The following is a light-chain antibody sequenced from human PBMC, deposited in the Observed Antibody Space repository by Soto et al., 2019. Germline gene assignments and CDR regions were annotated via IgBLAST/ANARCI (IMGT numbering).Light chain of an antibody. CDR3: QQYGSSPPGFT. Sequence: DIVMTQSPATLSVSPGERATLSCRASQSVDSNLAWYQQKPGQAPRLLIYDASTRATGIPDRFSGSGSGTDFTLTISRLQPEDFAVYYCQQYGSSPPGFTFGPGTKVDIK. CDR2: DAS. J-gene: IGKJ3*01. V-gene: IGKV3D-15*01. CDR1: QSVDSN.